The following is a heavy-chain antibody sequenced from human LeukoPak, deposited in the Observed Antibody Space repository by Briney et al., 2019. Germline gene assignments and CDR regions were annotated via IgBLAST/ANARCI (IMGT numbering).Heavy chain of an antibody. J-gene: IGHJ6*03. CDR2: ISGSGGST. CDR3: AKGGYYYYYYMDV. CDR1: GFTFRSFA. D-gene: IGHD3-16*01. Sequence: GSLRLSCAASGFTFRSFAMSWVRQAPGTGLDWVSAISGSGGSTYYADSVKGRFTISRDNSKNTLYLQMNSLRAEDTAVYYCAKGGYYYYYYMDVWGKGTTVTVSS. V-gene: IGHV3-23*01.